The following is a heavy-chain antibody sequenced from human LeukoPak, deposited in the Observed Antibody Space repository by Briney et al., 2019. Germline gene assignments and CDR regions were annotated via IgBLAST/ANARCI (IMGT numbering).Heavy chain of an antibody. V-gene: IGHV4-34*01. Sequence: PSETLSLTCGVYGGSLSGYYWNWIRQPPGKGLEWIGEINHSGSTSYNPSLKSRVTISVDTSKSQFSLTLNSATAADTAVYYCARTSRHFYGSGTNLTPWPAGMDVWGQGTTVTVSS. J-gene: IGHJ6*02. CDR2: INHSGST. D-gene: IGHD3-10*01. CDR1: GGSLSGYY. CDR3: ARTSRHFYGSGTNLTPWPAGMDV.